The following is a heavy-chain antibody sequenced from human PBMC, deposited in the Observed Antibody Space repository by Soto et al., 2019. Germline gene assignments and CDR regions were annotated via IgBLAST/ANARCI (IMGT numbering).Heavy chain of an antibody. Sequence: QVQLVESGGGVVQPGRSLRLSCAASGFTFSSYGMHWVRQAQGKGLEWVAVIWYDGSNKYYADSVKGRFTTSRDNSKNTLYLQMNSLRAEDTAVYYGAPVSRFAMDVWGQGTTVTVSS. D-gene: IGHD3-10*01. J-gene: IGHJ6*02. V-gene: IGHV3-33*01. CDR1: GFTFSSYG. CDR3: APVSRFAMDV. CDR2: IWYDGSNK.